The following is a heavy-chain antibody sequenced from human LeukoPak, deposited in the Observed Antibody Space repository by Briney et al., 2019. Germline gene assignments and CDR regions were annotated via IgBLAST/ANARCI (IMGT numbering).Heavy chain of an antibody. CDR2: FDPEDGET. D-gene: IGHD2-2*02. V-gene: IGHV1-24*01. CDR1: GYTLTELS. J-gene: IGHJ4*02. Sequence: ASVKVSCKVSGYTLTELSMHWVRQAPGKGLEWMGGFDPEDGETIYAQKFQGRVTMTEDTSTDTAYMELSSLRSEDTAVYYCATVCSTSCYIWGQFDYWGQGTLVTVSS. CDR3: ATVCSTSCYIWGQFDY.